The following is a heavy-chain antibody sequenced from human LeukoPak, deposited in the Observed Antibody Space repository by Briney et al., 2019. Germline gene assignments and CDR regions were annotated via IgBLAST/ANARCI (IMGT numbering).Heavy chain of an antibody. CDR1: GFTFSSYG. D-gene: IGHD5-24*01. Sequence: GGSLKLSCAASGFTFSSYGMHWVRQAPGKGLEWVAVISYDGSNKYYADSVKGRFTISRDNSKNTLYLQMNSLRAEDTAVYYCAKGGGDGYYFDYWGQGTLVTVSS. CDR3: AKGGGDGYYFDY. CDR2: ISYDGSNK. J-gene: IGHJ4*02. V-gene: IGHV3-30*18.